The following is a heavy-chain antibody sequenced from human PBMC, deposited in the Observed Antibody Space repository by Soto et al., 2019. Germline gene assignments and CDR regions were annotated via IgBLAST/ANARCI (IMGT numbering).Heavy chain of an antibody. Sequence: ASVKVSCKASGNVFTTYAMHWVRQAPGQRLEWMGWINRGNGNTKYSQKFQGRVTITRDTSASTAYMELSSLRSEDTAVYYCAGASGSGYSPTGYYGMDVWGQGTTVTVSS. V-gene: IGHV1-3*01. D-gene: IGHD3-3*01. CDR3: AGASGSGYSPTGYYGMDV. CDR1: GNVFTTYA. CDR2: INRGNGNT. J-gene: IGHJ6*02.